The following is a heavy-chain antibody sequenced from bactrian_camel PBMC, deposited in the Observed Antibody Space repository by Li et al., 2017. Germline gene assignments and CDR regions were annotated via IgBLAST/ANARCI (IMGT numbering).Heavy chain of an antibody. CDR2: IYPSGETR. V-gene: IGHV3S1*01. D-gene: IGHD1*01. CDR3: AFKAWAVYGEYCLRDAAVDS. J-gene: IGHJ4*01. Sequence: HVQLVESGGGSVQVGGSLRLSCVVSGVTDSRFCMGWFRQAPGKEREGVAAIYPSGETRWYADSVKGRFTISRDNAENTLYLRMNGLTPEDTAMYYCAFKAWAVYGEYCLRDAAVDSWGQGTQVTVS. CDR1: GVTDSRFC.